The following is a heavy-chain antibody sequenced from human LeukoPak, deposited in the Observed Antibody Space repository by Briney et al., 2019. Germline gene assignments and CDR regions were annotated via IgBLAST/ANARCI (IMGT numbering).Heavy chain of an antibody. CDR3: ARERYYSGAVADGYYFEH. J-gene: IGHJ4*02. V-gene: IGHV3-53*01. Sequence: GGSLRLSCAASGVNVRSNYMSWVRQAPGRGLEWVSSIYRGGSTYYADSVTGRFTISRDDSKNTPYLQMTNLKAHDTAVYYCARERYYSGAVADGYYFEHWGLGTLVTVSS. CDR2: IYRGGST. CDR1: GVNVRSNY. D-gene: IGHD6-19*01.